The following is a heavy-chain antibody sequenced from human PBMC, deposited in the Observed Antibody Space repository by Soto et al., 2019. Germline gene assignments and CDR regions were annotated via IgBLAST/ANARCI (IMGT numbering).Heavy chain of an antibody. V-gene: IGHV3-23*01. CDR3: AKGSADSRPSYFAY. D-gene: IGHD3-22*01. J-gene: IGHJ4*02. Sequence: GGSLRLSCAASGFTFSKYAMSWVRQDPAKGLEWFSAITGDGSDTYSADSVKGRFTISRDNSNNMLYLQMSSLRAEDTAIYYCAKGSADSRPSYFAYWGQGTLVTVSS. CDR2: ITGDGSDT. CDR1: GFTFSKYA.